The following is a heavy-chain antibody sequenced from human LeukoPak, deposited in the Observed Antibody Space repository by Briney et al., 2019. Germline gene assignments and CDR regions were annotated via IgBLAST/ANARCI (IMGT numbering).Heavy chain of an antibody. Sequence: GGSLRLSCAASGFTFSSYSMNWVRQAPGKGLEWVANIKQDESEKYYVDSVKGRFTISRDNARNSLYLQMNSLRVEDTAVYHCAREVLKDSMYMDVWGKGTTVTVSS. CDR1: GFTFSSYS. J-gene: IGHJ6*03. CDR2: IKQDESEK. V-gene: IGHV3-7*01. CDR3: AREVLKDSMYMDV. D-gene: IGHD2-15*01.